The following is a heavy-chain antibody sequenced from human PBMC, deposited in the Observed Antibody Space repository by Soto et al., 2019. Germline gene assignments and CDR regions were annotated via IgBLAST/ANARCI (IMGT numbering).Heavy chain of an antibody. CDR2: IYHSGST. D-gene: IGHD3-22*01. V-gene: IGHV4-30-2*01. J-gene: IGHJ4*02. CDR1: GGSISSGGYS. Sequence: SETLSLTCAVSGGSISSGGYSWSWIRQPPGKGLEWIGYIYHSGSTYYNPSLKSRVTISVGRSKNQFSLKLSSVTAADTAVYYCARGAYDSSGYYFDYWGQGTLVTVPQ. CDR3: ARGAYDSSGYYFDY.